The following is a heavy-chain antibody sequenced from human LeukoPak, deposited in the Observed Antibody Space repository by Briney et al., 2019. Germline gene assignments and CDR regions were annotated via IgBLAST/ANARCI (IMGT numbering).Heavy chain of an antibody. CDR1: GFTFSSYA. D-gene: IGHD6-19*01. CDR3: ARDSSGWYHAFDI. V-gene: IGHV3-30-3*01. CDR2: ISYDGSNK. Sequence: GGSLRLSRAASGFTFSSYAMHWVRQAPGKGLEWVAVISYDGSNKYYADSVKGRFTISRDNSKNTLYLQMNSLRAEDTAVYYCARDSSGWYHAFDIWGQGTMVTVSS. J-gene: IGHJ3*02.